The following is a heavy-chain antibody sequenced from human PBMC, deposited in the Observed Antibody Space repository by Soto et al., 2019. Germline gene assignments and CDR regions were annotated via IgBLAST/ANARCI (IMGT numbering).Heavy chain of an antibody. D-gene: IGHD1-26*01. CDR1: GYTFTSYA. CDR2: INAGNGNT. J-gene: IGHJ6*02. V-gene: IGHV1-3*01. CDR3: ARESTTRPYYYYYGMDV. Sequence: QVQLVQSGAEVKKPGASVKVSCKASGYTFTSYAMHWVRQAPGQRLEWMGWINAGNGNTKYSQKFQGRVTITRDTSASTAYMELSSLRSEDTAVYYCARESTTRPYYYYYGMDVWGQGTTVTVSS.